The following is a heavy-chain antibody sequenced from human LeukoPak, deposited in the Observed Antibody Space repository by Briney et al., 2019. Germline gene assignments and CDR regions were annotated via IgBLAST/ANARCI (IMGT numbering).Heavy chain of an antibody. CDR2: ISPDGSNE. J-gene: IGHJ6*04. CDR1: GFLFRTYG. D-gene: IGHD5-18*01. Sequence: GGSLRLSCAGTGFLFRTYGMHWVRHARGKGLESVAIISPDGSNEYYVDSVKGRFTISRDNSRNTVFLQMNNLRAEDTALYYCASARGYNYVNRMDVWGKGTTVTVSP. V-gene: IGHV3-30*03. CDR3: ASARGYNYVNRMDV.